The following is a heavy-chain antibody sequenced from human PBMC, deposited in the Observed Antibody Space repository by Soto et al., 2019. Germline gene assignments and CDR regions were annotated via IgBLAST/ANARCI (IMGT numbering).Heavy chain of an antibody. CDR1: GGSITPYY. V-gene: IGHV4-59*07. J-gene: IGHJ3*01. CDR3: ARQQYTVVTAFDV. D-gene: IGHD2-15*01. CDR2: VSYNGNT. Sequence: QVQLKESGPGLVKPADTLSLKCTVSGGSITPYYWSLIRQTPGGGLEWIGYVSYNGNTNYNPSLKSRVSISADTSKNEFSLKLTSLTAADAAIYFCARQQYTVVTAFDVWGQGTMAAVSS.